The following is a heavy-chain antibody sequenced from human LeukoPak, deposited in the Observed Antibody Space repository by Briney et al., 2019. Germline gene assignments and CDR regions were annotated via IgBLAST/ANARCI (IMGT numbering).Heavy chain of an antibody. CDR1: GFTFSSYA. D-gene: IGHD3-10*01. V-gene: IGHV3-64*01. CDR2: ISSNGGST. Sequence: GGSLRLSCAASGFTFSSYAMHWVRQAPGKGLEYVSAISSNGGSTYYANSVKGRFTISRDNSKNTLYLQMGSLRAEDMAVYYCARHGYYGWGSYIDYWGQGTLVTVSS. J-gene: IGHJ4*02. CDR3: ARHGYYGWGSYIDY.